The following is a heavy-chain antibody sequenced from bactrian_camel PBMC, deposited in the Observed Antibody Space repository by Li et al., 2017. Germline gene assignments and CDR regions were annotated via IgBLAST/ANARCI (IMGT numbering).Heavy chain of an antibody. CDR3: AADYGLQRPHLPASWYTV. CDR1: RKVYDGYC. CDR2: IDSDGST. D-gene: IGHD2*01. V-gene: IGHV3S53*01. Sequence: VQLVESGGGSVQPGGSLRLSCVTSRKVYDGYCMGWFRQAPEKEREGVAAIDSDGSTNYADSVKGRFTISKDNAKTALLLQLNSLKPADTAMYYCAADYGLQRPHLPASWYTVWGQGTQVTVS. J-gene: IGHJ4*01.